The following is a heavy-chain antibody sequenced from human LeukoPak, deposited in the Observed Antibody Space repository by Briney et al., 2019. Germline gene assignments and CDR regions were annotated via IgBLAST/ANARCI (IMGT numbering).Heavy chain of an antibody. J-gene: IGHJ3*02. Sequence: SVKVSCKASRGTFSSYAISWVRQAPGQGLEWMGGIIPIFGTANYAQKFQGRVTITADKSTSTAYMELSSLRSEDTAVYYCARRGLETDAFDIWGQGTMVTVSS. V-gene: IGHV1-69*06. CDR1: RGTFSSYA. CDR3: ARRGLETDAFDI. CDR2: IIPIFGTA. D-gene: IGHD5-24*01.